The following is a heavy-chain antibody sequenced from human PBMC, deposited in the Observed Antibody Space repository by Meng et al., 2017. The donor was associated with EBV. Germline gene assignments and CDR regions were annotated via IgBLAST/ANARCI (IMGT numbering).Heavy chain of an antibody. J-gene: IGHJ5*02. CDR1: GGSISSGGYS. D-gene: IGHD3-10*01. CDR2: IHQTGNT. Sequence: QPQLQESGSGLVKPSQXLSLTRAVSGGSISSGGYSWSWIRQTPGKGLEWIGDIHQTGNTHYNPSLKSRVTISLDRSNNQFFLKLTSVTAADTAVYYCSRERDSGSGRFDPWGQGTLVTVSS. CDR3: SRERDSGSGRFDP. V-gene: IGHV4-30-2*01.